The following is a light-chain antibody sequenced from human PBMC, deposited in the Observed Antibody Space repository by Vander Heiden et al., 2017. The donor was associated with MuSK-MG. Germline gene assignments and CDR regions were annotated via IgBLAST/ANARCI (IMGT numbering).Light chain of an antibody. CDR2: AAS. Sequence: IQSTQSPSSLSASVGDRVTITCRASQPICSFIHWYQHKPGKAPNHLINAASSFESGVPSRFSRSGSGTDFTLTISGLQPEDLATYYCQQSYSTPRTFSPGTKLELK. V-gene: IGKV1-39*01. CDR3: QQSYSTPRT. CDR1: QPICSF. J-gene: IGKJ2*01.